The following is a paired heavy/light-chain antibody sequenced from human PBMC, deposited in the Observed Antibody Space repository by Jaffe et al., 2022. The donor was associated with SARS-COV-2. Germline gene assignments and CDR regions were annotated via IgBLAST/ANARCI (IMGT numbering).Heavy chain of an antibody. V-gene: IGHV4-38-2*01. CDR3: ARKTPLYESGGYSYLDY. Sequence: HVQLQESGPGLVKPSETLSLICSVSDYSISSGFYWGWVRQPPGKGLEWVGSIYHGGSTSYNPSLRSRVTISVDTTRNQFSLKLTYVTAADTAVYFCARKTPLYESGGYSYLDYWGQGSLVTVSS. D-gene: IGHD3-22*01. J-gene: IGHJ4*02. CDR2: IYHGGST. CDR1: DYSISSGFY.
Light chain of an antibody. Sequence: DIQMTQSPPSLSASVGDRVTITCRASQNIGNYLNWYQQKPGKAPNLLIYTASTLQGGVPSRFSGSGSGTHFTLTISSLQPEDFATYFCQQSYTTLETFGQGTKVEI. J-gene: IGKJ1*01. V-gene: IGKV1-39*01. CDR3: QQSYTTLET. CDR1: QNIGNY. CDR2: TAS.